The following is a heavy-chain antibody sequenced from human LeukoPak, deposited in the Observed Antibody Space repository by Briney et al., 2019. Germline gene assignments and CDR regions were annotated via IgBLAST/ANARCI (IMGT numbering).Heavy chain of an antibody. CDR2: IWYDGSNK. V-gene: IGHV3-33*01. J-gene: IGHJ4*02. CDR3: ARDHWGYCSGGSCSLDY. D-gene: IGHD2-15*01. Sequence: GGSLRLSCAASGFTFSSYGMHWVRQAPGKGLEWVAVIWYDGSNKYYADSVKGRFTISRDNSKNALYLQMNSLRAEDTAVYYCARDHWGYCSGGSCSLDYWGRGTLVTVSS. CDR1: GFTFSSYG.